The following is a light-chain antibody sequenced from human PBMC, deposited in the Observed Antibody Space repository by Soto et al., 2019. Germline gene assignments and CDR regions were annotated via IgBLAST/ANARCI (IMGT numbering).Light chain of an antibody. Sequence: EIVLTQSPGTLSLSQGERATHSCRASQSVSSSYLAWYQQKPGQAPRLLIYGASSRATGIPDRFSGSGSGTDFTLTISILEPEDFAVYYCQQYGSSPRITFGQGTRLEIK. CDR2: GAS. CDR3: QQYGSSPRIT. CDR1: QSVSSSY. V-gene: IGKV3-20*01. J-gene: IGKJ5*01.